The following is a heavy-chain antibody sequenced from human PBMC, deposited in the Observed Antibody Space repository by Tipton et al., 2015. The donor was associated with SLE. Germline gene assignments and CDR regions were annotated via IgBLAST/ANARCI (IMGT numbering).Heavy chain of an antibody. D-gene: IGHD6-19*01. CDR2: IYTSEST. CDR1: GGSISSYY. CDR3: ARDGVAVPGPYFEY. V-gene: IGHV4-4*09. Sequence: TLSLTCTVSGGSISSYYWSWIRQPPGKGLEWIGNIYTSESTNYNPSLKSRVTISVDTSKNQFSLKLSSVTAADTAVYYCARDGVAVPGPYFEYWGQGTLVTVSS. J-gene: IGHJ4*02.